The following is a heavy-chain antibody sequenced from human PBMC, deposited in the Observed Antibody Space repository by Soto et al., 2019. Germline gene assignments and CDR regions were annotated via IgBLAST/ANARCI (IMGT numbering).Heavy chain of an antibody. V-gene: IGHV4-59*01. J-gene: IGHJ6*03. CDR2: IYNSGNT. CDR3: ARASGTYYNLGGYYYYYYMEV. Sequence: HVQLQESGPGLVKPSETLSLTCTVSGDSISTYYWSWIRQPPGKGLEWIAYIYNSGNTNYNPSLKSRVTISVDTSKNQFSLKLSSVTAADTAVYYCARASGTYYNLGGYYYYYYMEVWGKGTTVTVSS. CDR1: GDSISTYY. D-gene: IGHD3-10*01.